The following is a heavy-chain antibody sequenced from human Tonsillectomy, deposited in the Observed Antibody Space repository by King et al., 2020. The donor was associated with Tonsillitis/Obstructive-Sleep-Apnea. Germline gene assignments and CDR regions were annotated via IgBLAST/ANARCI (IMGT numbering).Heavy chain of an antibody. J-gene: IGHJ4*02. D-gene: IGHD4-17*01. V-gene: IGHV3-9*01. Sequence: QLVQAGGGLVQHGRSLRLSCAASGFTFVDYAMHWVRQAPGKGLEWVSSISWESGNRASADSWKGRFPISRDNAKNSLYLQMNSLRGEDTALYYCAKGPYGDYVRLYFDYWGQGTLVTVSS. CDR2: ISWESGNR. CDR3: AKGPYGDYVRLYFDY. CDR1: GFTFVDYA.